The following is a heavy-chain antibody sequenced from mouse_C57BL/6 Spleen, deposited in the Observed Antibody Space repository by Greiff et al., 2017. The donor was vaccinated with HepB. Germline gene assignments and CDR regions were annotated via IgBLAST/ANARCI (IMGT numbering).Heavy chain of an antibody. J-gene: IGHJ4*01. CDR1: GYSITSGYY. CDR3: ARGTGHYYAMDY. V-gene: IGHV3-6*01. D-gene: IGHD4-1*01. CDR2: ISYDGSN. Sequence: EVQLQESGPGLVKPSQSLSLTCSVTGYSITSGYYWNWIRQFPGTKLEWMGYISYDGSNNYNPSLKNRISITRDTSKNPFFLKLNSVTTEDTATYYCARGTGHYYAMDYWGQRTSVTVSS.